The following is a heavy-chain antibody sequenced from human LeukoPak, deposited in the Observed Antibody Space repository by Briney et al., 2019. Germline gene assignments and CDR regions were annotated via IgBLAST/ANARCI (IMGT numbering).Heavy chain of an antibody. J-gene: IGHJ3*02. D-gene: IGHD6-13*01. V-gene: IGHV5-51*01. Sequence: GESLKISCKGSGYSFTNYWIGWVRQMPGKGLEWMGIIYPGDSDTTYSPSFQGQVTISADKSISTAYLQWSSLKASDSAMYYCGRIPAAGSLKGSFDIWGQGTMVTVSS. CDR3: GRIPAAGSLKGSFDI. CDR2: IYPGDSDT. CDR1: GYSFTNYW.